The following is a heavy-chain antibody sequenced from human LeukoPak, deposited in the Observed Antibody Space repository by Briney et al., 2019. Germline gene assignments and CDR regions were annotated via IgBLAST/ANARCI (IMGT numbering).Heavy chain of an antibody. CDR3: ARIPRYCSSTSCYRNDY. J-gene: IGHJ4*02. V-gene: IGHV1-2*02. CDR1: GYTFTSYY. CDR2: INPNSGGT. Sequence: ASVKVSCKASGYTFTSYYMHGVRQAPGQGLEWMGWINPNSGGTNYAQKFQGRVTMTRDTSISTAYMELSRLRSDDTAVYYCARIPRYCSSTSCYRNDYWGQGTVVTVSS. D-gene: IGHD2-2*01.